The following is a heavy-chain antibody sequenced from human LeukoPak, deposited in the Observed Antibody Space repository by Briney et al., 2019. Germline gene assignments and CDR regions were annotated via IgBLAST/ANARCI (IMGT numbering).Heavy chain of an antibody. CDR3: ARGGAGTAAVGRGMDV. J-gene: IGHJ6*02. D-gene: IGHD6-13*01. CDR2: IHHTGST. CDR1: GXSINSGY. Sequence: LSETLSLTCTVSGXSINSGYWSWIRQPPGKGLEWIGLIHHTGSTEYNPSLKSRVRMSVDTSKSQVSLKVASVTAADTAVYFCARGGAGTAAVGRGMDVWGQGTTVTVSS. V-gene: IGHV4-59*01.